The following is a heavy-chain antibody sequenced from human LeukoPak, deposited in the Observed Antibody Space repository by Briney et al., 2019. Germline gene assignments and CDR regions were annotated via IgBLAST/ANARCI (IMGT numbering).Heavy chain of an antibody. V-gene: IGHV4-59*12. CDR3: ARDAPPDCGGDCSYFQH. CDR2: IYYSGST. D-gene: IGHD2-21*02. CDR1: GGSISSYY. J-gene: IGHJ1*01. Sequence: SETLSLTCTVSGGSISSYYWSWIRQPPGKGLEWIGYIYYSGSTNYNPSLKSQVTISVDTSKNQFSLKLSSVTAADTAVYYCARDAPPDCGGDCSYFQHWGQGTLVTVSS.